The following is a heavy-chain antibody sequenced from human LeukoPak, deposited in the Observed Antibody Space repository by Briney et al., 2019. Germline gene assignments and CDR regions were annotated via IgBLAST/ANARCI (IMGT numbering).Heavy chain of an antibody. CDR3: ARGGGFWSGYYLDY. V-gene: IGHV4-59*01. CDR2: IYYSGST. J-gene: IGHJ4*02. Sequence: SETLSFTCTVSGGSISSYYWSWIRQPPGKGLEWIGYIYYSGSTNYNPSLKSRVTISVDTSKNQFSLKLSSVTAADTAVYYCARGGGFWSGYYLDYWGQGTLVTVSS. CDR1: GGSISSYY. D-gene: IGHD3-3*01.